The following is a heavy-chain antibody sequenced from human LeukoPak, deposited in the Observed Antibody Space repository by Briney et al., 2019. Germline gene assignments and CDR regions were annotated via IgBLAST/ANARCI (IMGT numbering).Heavy chain of an antibody. CDR3: AKEAQQTGRIPRNYYDSSGYYFS. J-gene: IGHJ5*02. Sequence: GGSLRLSCAASGFTFSTYAVNWVRQAPGKGLEWVSTISGSGDSTYYADSVKGRFTISRDNSKDTLYLQMNSLRAEDTAVYYCAKEAQQTGRIPRNYYDSSGYYFSWGQGTLVTVSS. D-gene: IGHD3-22*01. V-gene: IGHV3-23*01. CDR1: GFTFSTYA. CDR2: ISGSGDST.